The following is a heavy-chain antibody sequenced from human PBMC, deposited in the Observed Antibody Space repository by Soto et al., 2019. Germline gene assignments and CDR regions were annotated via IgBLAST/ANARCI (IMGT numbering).Heavy chain of an antibody. V-gene: IGHV3-23*01. CDR2: ISGSGFKK. D-gene: IGHD1-26*01. CDR3: AKNQGVELVPLATVDWFDP. CDR1: GFIFENFG. Sequence: GGSRRLSCAASGFIFENFGMSWVRQSPGKGLEWISSISGSGFKKYYADSVQGRFNISRDNSKSTVYLELNNLSAEDTAVYHCAKNQGVELVPLATVDWFDPWGQGSVVTVS. J-gene: IGHJ5*02.